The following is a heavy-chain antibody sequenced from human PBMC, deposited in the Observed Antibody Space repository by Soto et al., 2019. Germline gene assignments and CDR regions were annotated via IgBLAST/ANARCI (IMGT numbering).Heavy chain of an antibody. D-gene: IGHD3-22*01. V-gene: IGHV4-31*03. CDR3: ERGKRNPNYYDSSGYYNWFDP. CDR1: GGSISSGGYY. Sequence: SETLSLTCTVSGGSISSGGYYWSWIRQHPGKGLECIGYIYYSGSTYYNPSLKSRVTISVDTSKNQFSLKLSSVTAADTAVYYCERGKRNPNYYDSSGYYNWFDPWGQGTLVTVSS. CDR2: IYYSGST. J-gene: IGHJ5*02.